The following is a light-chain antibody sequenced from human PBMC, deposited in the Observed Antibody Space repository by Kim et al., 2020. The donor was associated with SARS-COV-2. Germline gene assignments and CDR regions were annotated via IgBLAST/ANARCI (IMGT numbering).Light chain of an antibody. J-gene: IGKJ2*01. CDR2: DAA. CDR3: HQYNSLYT. CDR1: HNINRY. V-gene: IGKV1-5*01. Sequence: SASMGDRVTSTCRASHNINRYLAWYQQKPGKAPKLLIYDAASLESGVPSRSRGSGSGTEFTLTISSLQPDDFATYYCHQYNSLYTFGQGTKLEI.